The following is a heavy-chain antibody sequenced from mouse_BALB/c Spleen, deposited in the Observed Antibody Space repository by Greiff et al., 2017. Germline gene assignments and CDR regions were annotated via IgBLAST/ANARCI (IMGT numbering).Heavy chain of an antibody. CDR2: IDPANGNT. J-gene: IGHJ1*01. D-gene: IGHD1-1*01. CDR3: ARLGYGTSYWYFDV. CDR1: GFNIKDTY. V-gene: IGHV14-3*02. Sequence: VQLQQSGAELVKPGASVKLSCTASGFNIKDTYMHWVKQRPEQGLEWIGRIDPANGNTKYDPKFQGKATITADTSSNTAYLQLSSLTSEDTAVYYCARLGYGTSYWYFDVWGAGTTVTVSS.